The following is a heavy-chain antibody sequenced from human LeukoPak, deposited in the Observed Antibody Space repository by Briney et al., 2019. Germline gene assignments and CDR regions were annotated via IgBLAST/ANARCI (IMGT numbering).Heavy chain of an antibody. CDR3: ARDPDPHTAMVAYYFDY. CDR2: ISYDGSNK. J-gene: IGHJ4*02. CDR1: GFTFSSYG. V-gene: IGHV3-30*03. D-gene: IGHD5-18*01. Sequence: GRSLRLSCAASGFTFSSYGMHWVRQAPGKGLEWVAVISYDGSNKYYADSVKGRFTISRDNSKNTLYLQMNSLRAEDTAVYYCARDPDPHTAMVAYYFDYWGQGTLVTVSS.